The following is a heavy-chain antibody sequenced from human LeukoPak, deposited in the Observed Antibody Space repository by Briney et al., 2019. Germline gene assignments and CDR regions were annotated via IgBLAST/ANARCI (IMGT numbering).Heavy chain of an antibody. V-gene: IGHV3-53*01. D-gene: IGHD3-10*01. Sequence: GGSLRLSCAASGFTVSSNYMSWVRQAPGKGLEWVSVIYSGGSTYYADSVKGRFTISRDNSKNTLYLQMNSLRAEDTAVYYCARDARGYYYGSGSPGPYYYYYMDVWGKGTTVTISS. CDR2: IYSGGST. CDR1: GFTVSSNY. J-gene: IGHJ6*03. CDR3: ARDARGYYYGSGSPGPYYYYYMDV.